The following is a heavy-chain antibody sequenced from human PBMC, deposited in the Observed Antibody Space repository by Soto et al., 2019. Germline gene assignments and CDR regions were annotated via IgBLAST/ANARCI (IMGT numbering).Heavy chain of an antibody. V-gene: IGHV1-2*04. Sequence: ASVKVSCKASGYTFTGYYMHWVRQAPGQGLEWMGWINPNSGGTNYAQKFQGWVTMTRDTSISTAYMELSRLRSDDTAVYYCARALGDFWSGYGGMDVWGQGTTVTVSS. CDR2: INPNSGGT. CDR3: ARALGDFWSGYGGMDV. D-gene: IGHD3-3*01. J-gene: IGHJ6*02. CDR1: GYTFTGYY.